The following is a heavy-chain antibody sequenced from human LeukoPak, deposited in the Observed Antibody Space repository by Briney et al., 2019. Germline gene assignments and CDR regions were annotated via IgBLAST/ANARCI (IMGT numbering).Heavy chain of an antibody. D-gene: IGHD3-10*01. Sequence: ASVKVSCKASGYTFTSYGFTWVRQAPGQGLEWMGWISAYNGNTNYAQNLQGRVTMTTDTSTSTAYMELRSLRSGDTAVYYCARLYYYGSGSYYNFDYWGRGTLVTVSS. CDR1: GYTFTSYG. V-gene: IGHV1-18*01. CDR2: ISAYNGNT. CDR3: ARLYYYGSGSYYNFDY. J-gene: IGHJ4*02.